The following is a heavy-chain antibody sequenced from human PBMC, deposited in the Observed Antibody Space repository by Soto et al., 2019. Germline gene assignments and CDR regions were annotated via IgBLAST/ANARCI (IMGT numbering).Heavy chain of an antibody. J-gene: IGHJ4*02. CDR2: FRTSGDGGTT. V-gene: IGHV3-23*01. D-gene: IGHD3-10*01. CDR1: GFTFSNYS. Sequence: VGSLRLSCEASGFTFSNYSMSWVRQAPGKGLEWVSGFRTSGDGGTTYYADSVKGRFTISRDNSKNMLFLQMNSLRAEDTAIYYCAKKVNSGPGSQYFDYWGQGTLVTVSS. CDR3: AKKVNSGPGSQYFDY.